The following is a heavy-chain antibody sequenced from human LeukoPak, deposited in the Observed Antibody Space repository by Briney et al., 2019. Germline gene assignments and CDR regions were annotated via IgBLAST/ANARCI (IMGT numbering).Heavy chain of an antibody. CDR1: GGSFSGYY. CDR3: ARGLGGIAVAGIDY. J-gene: IGHJ4*02. D-gene: IGHD6-19*01. Sequence: SETLSLTCAVYGGSFSGYYWSWIRQPPGKGLEWIGEINHSGSTNYNPSLKSRVTISVDTSKNQFSLKLSSVTAADTAVYYCARGLGGIAVAGIDYWGQGTLVTVSP. CDR2: INHSGST. V-gene: IGHV4-34*01.